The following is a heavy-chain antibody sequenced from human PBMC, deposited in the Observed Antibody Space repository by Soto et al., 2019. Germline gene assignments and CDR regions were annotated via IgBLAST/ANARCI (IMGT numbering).Heavy chain of an antibody. V-gene: IGHV4-30-2*01. CDR1: GGSISSGGYS. CDR3: ARWFDR. Sequence: QLQLQESGSGLVKPSQTLSLTCAVSGGSISSGGYSWSWIRQPPGKGLEWIGYISHTGSTYYNPSLKSRVTITVDKSKDLFSLKLSSVTAADEAVYYWARWFDRWGQGTLVTVSS. CDR2: ISHTGST. J-gene: IGHJ5*02.